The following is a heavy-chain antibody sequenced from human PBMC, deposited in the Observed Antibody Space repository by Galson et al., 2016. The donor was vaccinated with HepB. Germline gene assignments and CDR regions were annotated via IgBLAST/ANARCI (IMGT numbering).Heavy chain of an antibody. Sequence: QSGAEVKKPGESLKISCKGSGYSLTDYWIAWVRQMPGKGLEWMGIVHPSGSNIRYSPSYSPPFQGQVTISADRSISTAYLLWSSLKASDTAIYYCARRVLPSGGDRGEYFDLWGRGTLVTVSS. D-gene: IGHD1-26*01. CDR2: VHPSGSNI. J-gene: IGHJ2*01. CDR3: ARRVLPSGGDRGEYFDL. CDR1: GYSLTDYW. V-gene: IGHV5-51*01.